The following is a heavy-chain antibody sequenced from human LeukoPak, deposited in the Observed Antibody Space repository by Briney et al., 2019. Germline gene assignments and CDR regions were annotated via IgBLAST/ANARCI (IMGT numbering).Heavy chain of an antibody. D-gene: IGHD3-22*01. V-gene: IGHV3-21*01. CDR2: ISGGSSFT. J-gene: IGHJ4*02. Sequence: PGGSLRLSCAASGFSFSSFSMNWVRQAPGKGLEWVSYISGGSSFTYYVDSVKGRFTISRDNAKNSLYLQMNSLRAEDTAVYYCARGRRYSSGYYYNDWGQGTLVTVPS. CDR1: GFSFSSFS. CDR3: ARGRRYSSGYYYND.